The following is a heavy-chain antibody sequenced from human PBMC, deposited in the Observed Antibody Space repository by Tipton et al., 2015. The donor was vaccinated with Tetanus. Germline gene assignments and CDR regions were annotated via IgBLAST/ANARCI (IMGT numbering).Heavy chain of an antibody. Sequence: QSGAEVKKPGASVKVSCKASGYTFTSYAMHWVRQAPGQRLEWMGWINAGNGNTKYSQKFQGRVTITADESTSTAYMELSSLRSEDTAVYYCARAGYCSGGSCQNYYYYGMDVWGQGTTVTVSS. CDR3: ARAGYCSGGSCQNYYYYGMDV. V-gene: IGHV1-3*01. CDR1: GYTFTSYA. D-gene: IGHD2-15*01. CDR2: INAGNGNT. J-gene: IGHJ6*02.